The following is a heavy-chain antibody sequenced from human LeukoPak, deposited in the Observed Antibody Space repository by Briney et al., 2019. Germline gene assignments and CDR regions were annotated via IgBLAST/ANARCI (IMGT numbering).Heavy chain of an antibody. V-gene: IGHV4-38-2*02. CDR3: ARAQRLGLYFDY. Sequence: SETLSLTCTVSGYSISSGYYWGWIRQPPGKGLGWIGSIYYSGSTYYNPSLKSRVTISVDTSKNQFSLKLSSVTAADTAVYYCARAQRLGLYFDYWGQGTLVTVSS. D-gene: IGHD3/OR15-3a*01. CDR1: GYSISSGYY. CDR2: IYYSGST. J-gene: IGHJ4*02.